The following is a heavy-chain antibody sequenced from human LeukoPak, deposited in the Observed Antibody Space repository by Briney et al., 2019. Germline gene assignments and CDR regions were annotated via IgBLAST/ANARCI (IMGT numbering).Heavy chain of an antibody. Sequence: SETLSLTCTVSGGSISSSSYYWGWIRQPPGKGLECIGSISHTGSTYYNPSLKSRVTISVDTSKNQFSLQLNSVTPEDTAVYYCARVKSPSNAHYYYYMDVWGKGTTVTVSS. CDR2: ISHTGST. V-gene: IGHV4-39*01. D-gene: IGHD2-8*01. CDR3: ARVKSPSNAHYYYYMDV. J-gene: IGHJ6*03. CDR1: GGSISSSSYY.